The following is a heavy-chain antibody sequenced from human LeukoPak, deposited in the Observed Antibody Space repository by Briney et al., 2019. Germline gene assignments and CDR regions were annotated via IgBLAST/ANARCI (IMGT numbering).Heavy chain of an antibody. CDR3: ARDRFPGRLIFSVDV. D-gene: IGHD3/OR15-3a*01. CDR2: ISSRGTYI. Sequence: PGGSLRLSCAASGFTFSTFSMNWVRQAPGKGLEWVSSISSRGTYIYYADSVKGRFTISKDNARDSLYLQMNSLRDDDTAVYYCARDRFPGRLIFSVDVWGQGTMVSVSS. J-gene: IGHJ3*01. CDR1: GFTFSTFS. V-gene: IGHV3-21*01.